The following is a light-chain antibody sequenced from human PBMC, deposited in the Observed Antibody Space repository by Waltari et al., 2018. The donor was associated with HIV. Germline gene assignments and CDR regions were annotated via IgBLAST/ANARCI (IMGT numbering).Light chain of an antibody. J-gene: IGLJ1*01. CDR1: NSDVGGYNY. Sequence: QSALTQPASVSGSPGQSITISCTGTNSDVGGYNYVSWYQQHPGKAPRLIIFEVTTRPPGISTRFAGSKSGNSASLTISGLQSEDEADYYCDSYTPQSFHVFGSGTRVTVL. CDR2: EVT. CDR3: DSYTPQSFHV. V-gene: IGLV2-14*01.